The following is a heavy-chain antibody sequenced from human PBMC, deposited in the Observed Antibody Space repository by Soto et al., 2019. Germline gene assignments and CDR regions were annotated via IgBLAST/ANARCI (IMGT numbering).Heavy chain of an antibody. V-gene: IGHV1-18*01. CDR1: GYTFTSYG. Sequence: ASVKVSCKASGYTFTSYGISWVRQAPGQGLEWMGWISPYSGNTNYAQNLQGRVTMTRDDSTSTVYMEVKSLRSDDTAVYYCGRESHCGSNSCYFDHWGQGTPVTVSS. CDR2: ISPYSGNT. J-gene: IGHJ4*02. D-gene: IGHD2-2*01. CDR3: GRESHCGSNSCYFDH.